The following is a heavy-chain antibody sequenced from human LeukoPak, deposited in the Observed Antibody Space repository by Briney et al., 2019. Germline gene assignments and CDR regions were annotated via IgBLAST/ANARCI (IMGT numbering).Heavy chain of an antibody. CDR3: ARGELDSSNPKHFDY. CDR1: GGSFSGYY. CDR2: INHSGST. D-gene: IGHD3-22*01. J-gene: IGHJ4*02. V-gene: IGHV4-34*01. Sequence: SETLSLTCAVYGGSFSGYYWSWIRQPPGKGLEWIGEINHSGSTNYNPSLKSRVTISVDTSKSQFSLKLSSVTAADTAVYYCARGELDSSNPKHFDYWGQGTLVTVSS.